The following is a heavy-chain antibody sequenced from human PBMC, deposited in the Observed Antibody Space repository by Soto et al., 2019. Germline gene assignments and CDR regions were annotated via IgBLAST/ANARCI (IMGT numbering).Heavy chain of an antibody. D-gene: IGHD5-18*01. CDR2: VYYTGST. CDR3: ARGRIQLWYPFDY. Sequence: SETLSLTCTVSGGSVISGSYYLSWIRQPPGKGLEWIGFVYYTGSTNYNPSLKGRVTMSVDRSRHQFSLELDSVTAADTAVYYCARGRIQLWYPFDYWGQGTLVTVSS. J-gene: IGHJ4*02. V-gene: IGHV4-61*01. CDR1: GGSVISGSYY.